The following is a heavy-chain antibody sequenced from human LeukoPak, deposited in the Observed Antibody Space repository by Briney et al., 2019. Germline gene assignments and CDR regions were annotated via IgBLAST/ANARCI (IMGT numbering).Heavy chain of an antibody. CDR2: INPNSGGT. V-gene: IGHV1-2*02. Sequence: ASVEVSCKASGYTFTGYYMHWVRQAPGQGLEWMGWINPNSGGTNYAQKFQGRVTMTRDTSISTAYMELSSLRSEDMAVYYCARDEGYSGYVYAFDIWGQGTMVTVSS. CDR3: ARDEGYSGYVYAFDI. D-gene: IGHD5-12*01. J-gene: IGHJ3*02. CDR1: GYTFTGYY.